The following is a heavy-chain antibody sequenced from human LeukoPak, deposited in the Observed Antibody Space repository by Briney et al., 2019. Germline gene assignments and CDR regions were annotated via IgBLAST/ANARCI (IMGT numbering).Heavy chain of an antibody. Sequence: ASVKVSCKASGYTFTSYAMHWVRQAPGQRLEWTGWINAGNGNTKYSQKFQGRVTITRDTSASTAYMELSSLRSEDTAVYYCAKEMYSSGWEFDYWGQGTLVTVSS. CDR1: GYTFTSYA. CDR3: AKEMYSSGWEFDY. V-gene: IGHV1-3*01. J-gene: IGHJ4*02. D-gene: IGHD6-19*01. CDR2: INAGNGNT.